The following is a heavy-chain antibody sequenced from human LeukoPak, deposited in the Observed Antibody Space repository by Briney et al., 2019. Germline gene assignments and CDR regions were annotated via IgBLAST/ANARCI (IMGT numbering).Heavy chain of an antibody. V-gene: IGHV3-23*01. CDR1: GFTLSSYE. Sequence: PGGSLRLSCTVSGFTLSSYEMSWIRQAPGKGLEWVSSIDYDSGSGHYADSVKGRFTIPRDNSNNSLYLQMDSLRAEDTAVYYCARSGSDFDYWGQGTLVTVSS. CDR3: ARSGSDFDY. CDR2: IDYDSGSG. J-gene: IGHJ4*02. D-gene: IGHD1-26*01.